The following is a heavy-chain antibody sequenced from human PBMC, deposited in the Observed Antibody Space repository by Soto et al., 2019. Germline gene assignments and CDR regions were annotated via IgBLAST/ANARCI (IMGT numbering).Heavy chain of an antibody. J-gene: IGHJ4*02. CDR2: IYYSGST. D-gene: IGHD6-13*01. V-gene: IGHV4-39*01. CDR3: ARHGSSSWGYFDY. CDR1: GGSISSSSYY. Sequence: QLQLQESGPGLVKPSETLSLTCTVSGGSISSSSYYWGWIRQPPGKGLEWIGSIYYSGSTYYNPSLKSRVTISVDTSKNQFSLKLSSVTAADTAVYYCARHGSSSWGYFDYWGQGTLVTVSS.